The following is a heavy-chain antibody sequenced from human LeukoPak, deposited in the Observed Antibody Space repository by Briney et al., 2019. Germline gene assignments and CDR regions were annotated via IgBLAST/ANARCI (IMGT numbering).Heavy chain of an antibody. CDR2: IYYSGST. Sequence: SETLSLTCTVSGGSISSYYWSWIRQPPGKGLEWIGYIYYSGSTNYNPSLKSRVTISVDTSKNQFSLKLSSVTAADTAVYYCARRGGKEDYFDYWGRGTLVTVSS. CDR1: GGSISSYY. V-gene: IGHV4-59*08. J-gene: IGHJ4*02. D-gene: IGHD4-23*01. CDR3: ARRGGKEDYFDY.